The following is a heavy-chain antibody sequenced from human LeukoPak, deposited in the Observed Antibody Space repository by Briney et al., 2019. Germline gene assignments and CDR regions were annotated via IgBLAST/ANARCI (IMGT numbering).Heavy chain of an antibody. D-gene: IGHD3-10*01. CDR1: GFTFSSYW. CDR3: AKDRGYMDSRLGFDY. J-gene: IGHJ4*02. Sequence: PGGSLRLSCAASGFTFSSYWMSWVRQAPGKGLEWVANIKQDGSEKYYVDSVKGRFTISRDNAKNSLYLQMNSLRAEDTAVYYCAKDRGYMDSRLGFDYWGQGTLVTVSS. V-gene: IGHV3-7*03. CDR2: IKQDGSEK.